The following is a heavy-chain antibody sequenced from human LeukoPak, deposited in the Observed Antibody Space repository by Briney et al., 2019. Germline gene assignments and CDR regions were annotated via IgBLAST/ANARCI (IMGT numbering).Heavy chain of an antibody. V-gene: IGHV3-53*04. Sequence: GGSLTLSCAASGFTVSSNYMSWVRQPPGKGLEWVSVIYSGGSTYYADSVKGRFTISRHNSKNTLYLQMISLRAEDTAVYYCASEPRLGYCRGGSCAQHWGQGTLVTVSS. CDR1: GFTVSSNY. D-gene: IGHD2-15*01. J-gene: IGHJ1*01. CDR3: ASEPRLGYCRGGSCAQH. CDR2: IYSGGST.